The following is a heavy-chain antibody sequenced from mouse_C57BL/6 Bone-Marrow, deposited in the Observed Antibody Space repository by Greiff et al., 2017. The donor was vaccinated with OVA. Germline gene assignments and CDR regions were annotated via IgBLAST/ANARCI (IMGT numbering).Heavy chain of an antibody. CDR3: AIVGVTRNYYAMDY. J-gene: IGHJ4*01. V-gene: IGHV5-4*03. Sequence: EVKLEESGGGLVKPGGSLKLSCAASGFTFSSYAMSWVRQTPEKRLEWVATISDGGSYTYYPDNVKGRFTISRDNAKNNLYLQMSHLKSEDTAMYYCAIVGVTRNYYAMDYWGQGTSVTVSS. CDR1: GFTFSSYA. CDR2: ISDGGSYT. D-gene: IGHD2-5*01.